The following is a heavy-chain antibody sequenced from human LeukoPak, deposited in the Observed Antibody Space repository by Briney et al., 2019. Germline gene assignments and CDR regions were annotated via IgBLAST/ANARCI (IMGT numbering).Heavy chain of an antibody. V-gene: IGHV3-7*01. J-gene: IGHJ4*02. CDR3: ARHFSYGSGSSRTLVHY. Sequence: GSLRLSCAASGFTFSNYWMTWVRQAPGKGLEWVANIKEDGSDKYYVDSVKGRFTISRDNAKNSLYLQMSSLRAEDTAVYYCARHFSYGSGSSRTLVHYWGQGTLVTVSS. D-gene: IGHD3-10*01. CDR2: IKEDGSDK. CDR1: GFTFSNYW.